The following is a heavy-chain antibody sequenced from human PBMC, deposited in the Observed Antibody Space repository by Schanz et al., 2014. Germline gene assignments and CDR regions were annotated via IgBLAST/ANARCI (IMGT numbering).Heavy chain of an antibody. CDR2: ISVYNGNT. CDR1: GYIFINSG. Sequence: QVQLVQSGAEVKKPGASVRVSCKASGYIFINSGISWVRQAPGQGLEWMGWISVYNGNTKYPQKFQGRVTMTTDTSTSTAYMALTDLRSDDTAVYYCARDRRFFDRDDLYYFDSWGQGTLVTVSS. V-gene: IGHV1-18*01. J-gene: IGHJ4*02. CDR3: ARDRRFFDRDDLYYFDS. D-gene: IGHD3-3*01.